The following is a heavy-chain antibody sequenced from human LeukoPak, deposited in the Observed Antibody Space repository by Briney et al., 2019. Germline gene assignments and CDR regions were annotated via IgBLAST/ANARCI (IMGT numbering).Heavy chain of an antibody. J-gene: IGHJ4*02. D-gene: IGHD6-19*01. Sequence: GGSLRLSCAASGFTFSSYGMHWVRQAPGKGLEWVAVISYDGSNKYYADSVKGRFTISRDNSKNTLYLQMNSLRAEDTAVFYCAKAGYSSGWRNFDYWGQGTLVTVSS. CDR2: ISYDGSNK. V-gene: IGHV3-30*18. CDR1: GFTFSSYG. CDR3: AKAGYSSGWRNFDY.